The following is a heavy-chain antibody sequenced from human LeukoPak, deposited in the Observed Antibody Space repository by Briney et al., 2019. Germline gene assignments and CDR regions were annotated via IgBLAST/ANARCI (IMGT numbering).Heavy chain of an antibody. V-gene: IGHV3-30-3*01. CDR2: ISYDGSNK. Sequence: GGSLRLSCAASGFTFSSYAMHWVRQAPGKGLEWVAVISYDGSNKYYADSVKGRFTISRDNSKNTLYLQMNSLRAEDTAVYYCVTDPPSTVITPYYFDYWGQGTLVTVSS. D-gene: IGHD4-23*01. J-gene: IGHJ4*02. CDR1: GFTFSSYA. CDR3: VTDPPSTVITPYYFDY.